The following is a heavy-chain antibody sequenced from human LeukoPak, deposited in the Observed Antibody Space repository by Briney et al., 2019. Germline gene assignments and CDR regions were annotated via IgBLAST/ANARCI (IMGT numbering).Heavy chain of an antibody. J-gene: IGHJ3*02. CDR1: GFTVSSNY. D-gene: IGHD3-22*01. V-gene: IGHV3-53*01. CDR3: ARDLGRYDSNQGPLDAFGI. Sequence: GGSLRLSCAASGFTVSSNYMSWVRQAPGRGLEWVSVIYTGGSTYYADSVKGRFTISRDNSKNTLYLQMNSLRAEDTAVYYCARDLGRYDSNQGPLDAFGIWGQGTMVAVSS. CDR2: IYTGGST.